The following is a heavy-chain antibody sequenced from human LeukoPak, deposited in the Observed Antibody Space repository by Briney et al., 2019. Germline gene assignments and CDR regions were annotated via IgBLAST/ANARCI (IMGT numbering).Heavy chain of an antibody. CDR1: GFTFSSYW. D-gene: IGHD6-13*01. J-gene: IGHJ4*02. Sequence: GGSLRLSCAASGFTFSSYWMSWVRQAPGKGLEWVVNIKQDGSEKYYVDSVKGRFTISRDNAKNSLYLQMNSLRAEDTAAYYCARDDGSSWSHSTIDYWGQGTLVTVSS. CDR3: ARDDGSSWSHSTIDY. V-gene: IGHV3-7*01. CDR2: IKQDGSEK.